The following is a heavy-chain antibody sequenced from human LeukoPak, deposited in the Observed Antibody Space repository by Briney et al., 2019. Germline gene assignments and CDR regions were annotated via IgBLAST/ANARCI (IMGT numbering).Heavy chain of an antibody. Sequence: ASVKVSCKASGYTLSRYGISWVRQAPGQGLEWMGWVSGNNDNIDYAQKFQGRITMTTDTSTSTAYMELRSLTSDDTAVYYCAREGVAAAGTNEVDYWGQGTLVTVSS. CDR1: GYTLSRYG. V-gene: IGHV1-18*01. CDR3: AREGVAAAGTNEVDY. CDR2: VSGNNDNI. J-gene: IGHJ4*02. D-gene: IGHD6-13*01.